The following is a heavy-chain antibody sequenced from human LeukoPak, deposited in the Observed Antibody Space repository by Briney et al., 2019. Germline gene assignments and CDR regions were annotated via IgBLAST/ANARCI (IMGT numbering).Heavy chain of an antibody. J-gene: IGHJ4*02. V-gene: IGHV3-74*01. CDR3: ASASSHRIAAGGDY. CDR2: INSDGSSR. Sequence: GGSLRLSCAASGFTFSNYWVHWVRQGPGEGLVWVSRINSDGSSRNYADSVKGRFTISRDNARNTPYLQMNSLRAEDTAVYYCASASSHRIAAGGDYWGQGTLVTVSS. CDR1: GFTFSNYW. D-gene: IGHD6-13*01.